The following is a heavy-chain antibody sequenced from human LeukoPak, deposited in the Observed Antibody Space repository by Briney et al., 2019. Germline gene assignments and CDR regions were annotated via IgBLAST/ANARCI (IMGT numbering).Heavy chain of an antibody. CDR3: ARGGYSSGWYVSYYFDY. D-gene: IGHD6-19*01. CDR1: GGTFSSYA. Sequence: SVKVSCKASGGTFSSYAISWVRQAPGQGLEWMGGIIPIFGTANYAQKFQGRVTITADKSTSTAYMELSSLRSEDTAVYYCARGGYSSGWYVSYYFDYWGQGTLVTVSS. J-gene: IGHJ4*02. CDR2: IIPIFGTA. V-gene: IGHV1-69*06.